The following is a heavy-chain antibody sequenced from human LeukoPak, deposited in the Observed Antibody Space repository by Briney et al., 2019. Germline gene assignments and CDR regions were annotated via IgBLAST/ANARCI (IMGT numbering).Heavy chain of an antibody. CDR1: GYSFTSYA. CDR3: AVYYGATGAFEYFQH. Sequence: KISCKDSGYSFTSYAISWVRQAPGQGLEWMGGIIPIFGTANYAQKFQGRVTITADKSTSTAYMELSSLRSEDTAVYYCAVYYGATGAFEYFQHWGQGTLVTVSS. D-gene: IGHD4/OR15-4a*01. V-gene: IGHV1-69*06. CDR2: IIPIFGTA. J-gene: IGHJ1*01.